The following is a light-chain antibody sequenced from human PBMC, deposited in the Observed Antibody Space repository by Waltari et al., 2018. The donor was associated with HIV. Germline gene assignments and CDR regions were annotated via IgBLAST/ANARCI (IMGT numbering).Light chain of an antibody. CDR2: STN. CDR3: VLNLGRGIVV. Sequence: QTVVTQEPSFSVSPGGTVTLTCGLSSGSVSARNYACWSQQIPGQAPLTLIHSTNTRSSGVPDRFSGSILGNKAALTITGAQADDESDYYCVLNLGRGIVVFGGGTKLTVL. V-gene: IGLV8-61*01. CDR1: SGSVSARNY. J-gene: IGLJ2*01.